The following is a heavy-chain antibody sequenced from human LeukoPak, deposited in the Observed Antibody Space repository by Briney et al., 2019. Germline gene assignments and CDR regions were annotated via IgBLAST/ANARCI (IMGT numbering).Heavy chain of an antibody. CDR2: IGSSGGST. J-gene: IGHJ3*01. CDR3: VKDIQLST. CDR1: GFNFITAA. V-gene: IGHV3-23*01. Sequence: GGSLRLSCAASGFNFITAAMTWVRQAPGKGLGWVSLIGSSGGSTYYADSVKGRFTISRDNFNHTLSLQVNSLRVEDTAIYYCVKDIQLSTWGLGTMVTVSS. D-gene: IGHD5-24*01.